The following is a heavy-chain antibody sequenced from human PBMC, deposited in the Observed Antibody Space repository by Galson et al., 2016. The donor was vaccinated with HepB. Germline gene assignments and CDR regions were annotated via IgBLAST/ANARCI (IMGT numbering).Heavy chain of an antibody. D-gene: IGHD1-26*01. V-gene: IGHV3-21*01. Sequence: SLRLSCAASGFTFSSYNMNWVRQAPGKGLEWVSTIDTSSTYIYYADSVKGRFTISRDNAKNSLYLQMKSLRAEDTAVYYCARDLYSGSYYEDYWGQGTLVTVSS. CDR1: GFTFSSYN. CDR2: IDTSSTYI. J-gene: IGHJ4*02. CDR3: ARDLYSGSYYEDY.